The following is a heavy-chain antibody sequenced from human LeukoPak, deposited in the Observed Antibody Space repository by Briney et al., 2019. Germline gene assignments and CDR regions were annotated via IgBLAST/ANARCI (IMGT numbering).Heavy chain of an antibody. Sequence: GGSLRLSCAAAGFTFSNFWMNWVRQIPGKGLEWVANIKQDGSEKNYVDSVKGRFTISRDNAKNSLFLQMNSLRAEDTAVYYCARGLRYDSSESQYNWFDPWGQGTLVIVSS. CDR3: ARGLRYDSSESQYNWFDP. CDR1: GFTFSNFW. J-gene: IGHJ5*02. V-gene: IGHV3-7*01. D-gene: IGHD3-22*01. CDR2: IKQDGSEK.